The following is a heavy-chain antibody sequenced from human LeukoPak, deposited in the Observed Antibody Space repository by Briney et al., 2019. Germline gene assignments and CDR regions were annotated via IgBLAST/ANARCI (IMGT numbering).Heavy chain of an antibody. CDR3: ARGRASPPCFFDY. CDR1: GDSISSHY. Sequence: SETLSLTCNVSGDSISSHYWTWIRQPPGKGLEWIGYVHYSGSTNSKHSLKSRVTISVDTSKNQFSLKLSSVTAADTAIYYCARGRASPPCFFDYWGQGALVTVSS. CDR2: VHYSGST. V-gene: IGHV4-59*11. J-gene: IGHJ4*02.